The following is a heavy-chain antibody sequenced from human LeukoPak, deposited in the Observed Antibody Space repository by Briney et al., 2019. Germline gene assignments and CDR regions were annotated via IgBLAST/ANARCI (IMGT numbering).Heavy chain of an antibody. CDR3: ARVDDFWSGYYNYYYYGMDV. V-gene: IGHV3-7*05. J-gene: IGHJ6*02. D-gene: IGHD3-3*01. CDR1: GFTFSSYW. CDR2: IKQDGSEK. Sequence: GGSLRLSCAASGFTFSSYWMSWVRQAPGKGLEWVANIKQDGSEKYYVDSVKGRFTISRDNAKNSLYLQMNGLRAEDTAVYYCARVDDFWSGYYNYYYYGMDVWGQGTTVTVSS.